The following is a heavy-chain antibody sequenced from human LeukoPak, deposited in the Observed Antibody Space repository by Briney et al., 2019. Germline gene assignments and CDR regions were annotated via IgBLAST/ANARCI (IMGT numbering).Heavy chain of an antibody. V-gene: IGHV3-7*01. CDR3: VRGGTYWTVS. CDR1: GFVFSASY. CDR2: IKADGSEK. Sequence: GGSLSLSCAASGFVFSASYMSWVRQAPGKGLEWVATIKADGSEKHHVDSVSGRFTISRDNTNDSLFLQMNSLRVDDTAVYYCVRGGTYWTVSWGQGTLVNVS. J-gene: IGHJ5*01.